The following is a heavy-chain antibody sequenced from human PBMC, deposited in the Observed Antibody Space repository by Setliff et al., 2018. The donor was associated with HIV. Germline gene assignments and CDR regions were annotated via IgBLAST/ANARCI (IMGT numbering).Heavy chain of an antibody. CDR1: GYSFSTYW. CDR2: IFPGDSDA. CDR3: ARSSRRYSNSGAPDY. Sequence: GESLKISCKGSGYSFSTYWIAWVRQMPGKGLEWMGVIFPGDSDARYSPSFQGQVTISVDESSSTAYLQWRSLQASDTAMYYCARSSRRYSNSGAPDYWGQGTLVTVSS. V-gene: IGHV5-51*01. J-gene: IGHJ4*02. D-gene: IGHD4-4*01.